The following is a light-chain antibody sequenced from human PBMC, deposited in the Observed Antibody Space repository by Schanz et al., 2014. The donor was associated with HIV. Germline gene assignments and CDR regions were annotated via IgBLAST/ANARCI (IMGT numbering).Light chain of an antibody. CDR2: SNN. CDR1: SSNIGSNT. V-gene: IGLV1-44*01. J-gene: IGLJ3*02. Sequence: QPVLTQPPSASGTPGQRVTISCSGSSSNIGSNTVNWYQQLPGTPPRLLIYSNNQRPSGVPDRFSGSKSGTSASLAISGLQSEDEADYYCQSYDSGLSGWVFGGGTKLTVL. CDR3: QSYDSGLSGWV.